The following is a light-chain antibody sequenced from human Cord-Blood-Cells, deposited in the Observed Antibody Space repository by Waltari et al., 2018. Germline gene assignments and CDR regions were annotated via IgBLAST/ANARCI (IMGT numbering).Light chain of an antibody. CDR1: SSDVGGYNY. Sequence: QSALTQPASVSGSPGQSITISCTGTSSDVGGYNYVSWYQPHPGKAPTLMIYDVSKRPSCVCNRFAGSQAGNAASLTISGLQAEDEADYYCSSYTSSSTFYVVFGGGTKLTVL. V-gene: IGLV2-14*01. CDR2: DVS. CDR3: SSYTSSSTFYVV. J-gene: IGLJ2*01.